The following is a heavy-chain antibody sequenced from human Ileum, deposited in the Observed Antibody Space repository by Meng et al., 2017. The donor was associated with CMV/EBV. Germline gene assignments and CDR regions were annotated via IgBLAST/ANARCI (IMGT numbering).Heavy chain of an antibody. CDR1: GFTFSSYE. J-gene: IGHJ6*02. CDR2: ISSSGSTI. D-gene: IGHD3-22*01. CDR3: ARDSNYYDSSSALLYYYGMDV. Sequence: GGSLRLSCAASGFTFSSYEMNWVRQAPGKGLEWVSYISSSGSTIYYADSVKGRFTISRDNAKNSLYLQMNSLRAEDTAVYYCARDSNYYDSSSALLYYYGMDVWGQGTTVTVSS. V-gene: IGHV3-48*03.